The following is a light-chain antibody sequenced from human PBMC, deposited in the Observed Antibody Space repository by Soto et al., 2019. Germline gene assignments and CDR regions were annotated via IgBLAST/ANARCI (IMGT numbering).Light chain of an antibody. CDR1: QSVTNY. Sequence: ELFWTQSPDTLSLSPGERATISCRATQSVTNYIAWYQQRPGQAPRILIYDASNRASGVPAKFSGSGSGTDFNLTISELETADFGLYYCQQRLNWTPNFGQGTKVDIK. J-gene: IGKJ1*01. CDR2: DAS. CDR3: QQRLNWTPN. V-gene: IGKV3-11*01.